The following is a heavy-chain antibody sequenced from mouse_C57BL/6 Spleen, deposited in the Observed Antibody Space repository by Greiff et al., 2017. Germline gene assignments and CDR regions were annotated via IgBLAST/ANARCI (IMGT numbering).Heavy chain of an antibody. D-gene: IGHD1-1*01. Sequence: EVKLQESGAELVRPGASVKLSCTASGFNIKDDYMHWVKQRPEQGLEWIGWIDPENGDTEYASKFQGKATITADTSSNTAYLQLSSLTSEDTAVYYCTTDTAVVAPRFAYWGQGTLVTVSA. CDR1: GFNIKDDY. V-gene: IGHV14-4*01. CDR3: TTDTAVVAPRFAY. CDR2: IDPENGDT. J-gene: IGHJ3*01.